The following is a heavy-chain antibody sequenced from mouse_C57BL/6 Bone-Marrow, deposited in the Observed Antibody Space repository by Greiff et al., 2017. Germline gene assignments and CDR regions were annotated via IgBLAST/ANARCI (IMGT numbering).Heavy chain of an antibody. CDR1: GYTFTSYW. V-gene: IGHV1-64*01. CDR2: IHPNSGST. Sequence: QVQLQQPGAELVKPGASVKLSCKASGYTFTSYWMHWVKQRPGQGLEWIGMIHPNSGSTNYNEKFKSKATLTVDKSSSTAYMQLSSLTSEDSAVYYCARKGGNLWYFDVWGTGTTVTVSS. J-gene: IGHJ1*03. D-gene: IGHD2-1*01. CDR3: ARKGGNLWYFDV.